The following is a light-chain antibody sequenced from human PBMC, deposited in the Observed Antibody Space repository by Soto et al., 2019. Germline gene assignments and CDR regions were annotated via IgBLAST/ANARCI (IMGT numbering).Light chain of an antibody. CDR2: AAS. Sequence: DIQMTQSPSSLSACVGDRLTITCRASQSISSYLNWYQQKPGKAPKLLIYAASSLQSGVPSRFSGSGSGTDFTLTISSLQPEDFATYYCQKYNSAPLTFGGGTKVDIK. CDR3: QKYNSAPLT. CDR1: QSISSY. J-gene: IGKJ4*01. V-gene: IGKV1-39*01.